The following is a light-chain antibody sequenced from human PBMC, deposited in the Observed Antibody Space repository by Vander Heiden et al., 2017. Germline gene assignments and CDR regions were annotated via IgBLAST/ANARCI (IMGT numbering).Light chain of an antibody. Sequence: DIVMTQSPDSLAVSLGERATINCKSSQSGLYSSNNKNYLAWYQQKPGQPPKLLIYWASTRESGVPDRFSGSGSGTDFTLTISSLQAEDVAVYYCQQDVSTPLTFSGGTKVEIK. V-gene: IGKV4-1*01. CDR3: QQDVSTPLT. CDR1: QSGLYSSNNKNY. CDR2: WAS. J-gene: IGKJ4*01.